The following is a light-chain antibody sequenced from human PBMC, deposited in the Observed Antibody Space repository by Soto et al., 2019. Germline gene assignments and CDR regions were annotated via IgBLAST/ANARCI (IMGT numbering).Light chain of an antibody. Sequence: QSVLTQPPSVSGAPGQRVTISCTGSSTNFGAGYDVHWYQQLPGTAPKVLIYGNTNRPSGVPDRFSGSKSGTSASLAITGLQAEDEADYYCQSYDNSLSGWVFGGGTKVTVL. CDR1: STNFGAGYD. V-gene: IGLV1-40*01. CDR3: QSYDNSLSGWV. J-gene: IGLJ3*02. CDR2: GNT.